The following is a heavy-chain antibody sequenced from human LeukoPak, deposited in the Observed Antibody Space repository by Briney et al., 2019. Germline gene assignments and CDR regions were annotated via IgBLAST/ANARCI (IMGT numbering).Heavy chain of an antibody. Sequence: SETLPLTCTVSGGSISTYYWSWIRQPPGKGLEWIAYVYATGTTNYNPSLKTRATISMDTSKNQLSLTLTSVTAADTAVYYCARVGSGGAWFDFWGQGTLVSVSS. D-gene: IGHD6-19*01. V-gene: IGHV4-59*01. CDR2: VYATGTT. CDR3: ARVGSGGAWFDF. J-gene: IGHJ4*02. CDR1: GGSISTYY.